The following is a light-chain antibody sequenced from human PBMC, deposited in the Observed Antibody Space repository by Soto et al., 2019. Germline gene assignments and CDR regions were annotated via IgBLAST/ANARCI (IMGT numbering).Light chain of an antibody. J-gene: IGKJ4*01. CDR3: QQRSSWPLLT. V-gene: IGKV3-11*01. CDR2: DAS. Sequence: EIVLTQSPATLSLSPGERATLSCRASQSVSNYLAWFQQKPGQATRLLIYDASNRTTGIPARFSGSGSATDFTLTISSLEPEDFAVYYCQQRSSWPLLTFGGGTKVEI. CDR1: QSVSNY.